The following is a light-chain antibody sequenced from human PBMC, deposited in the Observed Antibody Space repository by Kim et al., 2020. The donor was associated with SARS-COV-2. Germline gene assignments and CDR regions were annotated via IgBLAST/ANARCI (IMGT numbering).Light chain of an antibody. CDR3: QQSYSTRYT. V-gene: IGKV1-39*01. CDR1: QSISSY. Sequence: ASVGDRVTITCQASQSISSYLNWYQQKPGKAPKLLIYAASSLQSGVPSRFSGSGSGTDFTLTISSLQPEDFATYYCQQSYSTRYTFGQGTKLEI. J-gene: IGKJ2*01. CDR2: AAS.